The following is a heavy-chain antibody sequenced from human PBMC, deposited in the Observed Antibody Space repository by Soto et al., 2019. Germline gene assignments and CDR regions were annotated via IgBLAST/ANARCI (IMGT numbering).Heavy chain of an antibody. D-gene: IGHD6-19*01. CDR1: GYTFTSYA. CDR3: ARMSVSSGWAYFDY. J-gene: IGHJ4*02. Sequence: VASVKVSCKASGYTFTSYAMHWVRQAPGQRLEWMGWINAGNGNTKYSQKFQGRVTITRDTSASTAYMELSSLRSEDTAVYYCARMSVSSGWAYFDYWGQGTLVTVSS. CDR2: INAGNGNT. V-gene: IGHV1-3*01.